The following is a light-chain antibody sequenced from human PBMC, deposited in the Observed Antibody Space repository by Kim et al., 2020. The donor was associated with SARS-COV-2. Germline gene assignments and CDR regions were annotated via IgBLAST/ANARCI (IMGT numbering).Light chain of an antibody. CDR2: DVT. CDR3: CSFAGSDLYV. J-gene: IGLJ1*01. V-gene: IGLV2-11*01. Sequence: GQSVTISSNETSSDVGGYTHVSWDQHHPGKAPNLMIYDVTERPSGVPDRFSGSKSGNTASLTISGLQAEDEADFYCCSFAGSDLYVFGSGTKVTVL. CDR1: SSDVGGYTH.